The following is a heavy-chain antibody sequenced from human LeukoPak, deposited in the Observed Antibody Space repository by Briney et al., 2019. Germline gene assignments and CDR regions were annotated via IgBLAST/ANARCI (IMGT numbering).Heavy chain of an antibody. CDR2: IRQDGSDK. CDR3: GRGAALNWNSGGIDY. J-gene: IGHJ4*02. CDR1: GFTFTNYF. Sequence: GGSLRLSCAASGFTFTNYFMTWVRQAPGTGLEWVDLIRQDGSDKYYVDSVKGRFTISRDNANNLLFLQMNSLRVDDTAVYYCGRGAALNWNSGGIDYWGQGTLVTVSS. D-gene: IGHD1-1*01. V-gene: IGHV3-7*01.